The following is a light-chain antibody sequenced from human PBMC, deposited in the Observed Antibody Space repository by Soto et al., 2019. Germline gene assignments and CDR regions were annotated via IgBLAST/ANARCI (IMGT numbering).Light chain of an antibody. CDR3: QHYNSYAEA. V-gene: IGKV1-5*03. CDR2: KAS. J-gene: IGKJ1*01. Sequence: DIQMTQSPSTLSGSVGDRVTITCRASQTISSWLAWYQQKPGKAPKLLIYKASTLKSGVPSRFSGSGYGKEFTLTIRSLQPDDFATYYCQHYNSYAEALAQGTKVDI. CDR1: QTISSW.